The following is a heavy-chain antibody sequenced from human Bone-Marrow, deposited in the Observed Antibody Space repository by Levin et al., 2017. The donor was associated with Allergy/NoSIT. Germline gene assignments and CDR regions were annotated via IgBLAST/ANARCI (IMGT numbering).Heavy chain of an antibody. CDR3: ARNDILTVSGGAFDI. D-gene: IGHD3-9*01. J-gene: IGHJ3*02. CDR2: IYSGGST. Sequence: TGGSLRLSCAASGFTVSSNYMSWVRQAPGKGLEWVSVIYSGGSTYYADSVKGRFTISRDNSKNTLYLQMNSLRAEDTAVYYCARNDILTVSGGAFDIWGQGTMVTVSS. CDR1: GFTVSSNY. V-gene: IGHV3-53*01.